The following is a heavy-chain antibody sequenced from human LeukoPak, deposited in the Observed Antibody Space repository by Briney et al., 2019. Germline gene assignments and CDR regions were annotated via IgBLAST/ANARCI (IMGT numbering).Heavy chain of an antibody. Sequence: PGGSLRLSCAASGFTFSSYSMNWVRQAPGKGLEWVSSISSSSSYIYYADSVRGRFTISRDNAKNSLYLQMNSLRAEDTAVYYCARDEGQETYVWGSYRYTGGNYFDYWGQGTLVTVSS. CDR2: ISSSSSYI. CDR1: GFTFSSYS. J-gene: IGHJ4*02. D-gene: IGHD3-16*02. V-gene: IGHV3-21*01. CDR3: ARDEGQETYVWGSYRYTGGNYFDY.